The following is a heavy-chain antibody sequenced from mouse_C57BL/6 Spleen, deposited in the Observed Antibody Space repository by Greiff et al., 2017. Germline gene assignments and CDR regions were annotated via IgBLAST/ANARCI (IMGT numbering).Heavy chain of an antibody. D-gene: IGHD1-1*01. CDR2: IRLKSDNYAT. Sequence: EVKVEESGGGLVQPGGSMKLSCVASGFTFSNYWINWVRQSPEKGLEWVAQIRLKSDNYATHYAESVKGRFTISRDDSKSSVYLQMNNLRAEDTGIYYCTEGYYGSSYAMDYWGQGTSVTVSS. J-gene: IGHJ4*01. CDR1: GFTFSNYW. V-gene: IGHV6-3*01. CDR3: TEGYYGSSYAMDY.